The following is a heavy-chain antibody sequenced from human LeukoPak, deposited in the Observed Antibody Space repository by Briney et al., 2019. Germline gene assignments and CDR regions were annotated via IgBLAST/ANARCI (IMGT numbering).Heavy chain of an antibody. Sequence: SETLSLTCTVSGGSISSGGYYWSWIRQHPGKGLEWIGYIYYSGSTYYNPSLKSRVTISVDTSKNQFSLKLTSMTAADTAVYYCAREVNSSTWRPLDFWGQGTLVTVSS. V-gene: IGHV4-31*03. CDR2: IYYSGST. J-gene: IGHJ4*02. CDR3: AREVNSSTWRPLDF. CDR1: GGSISSGGYY. D-gene: IGHD6-13*01.